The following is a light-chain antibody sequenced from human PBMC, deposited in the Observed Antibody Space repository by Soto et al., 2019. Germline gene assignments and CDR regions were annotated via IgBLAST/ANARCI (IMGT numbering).Light chain of an antibody. J-gene: IGLJ3*02. Sequence: QSALTQPRSVSGSPGQSVTISCTGTSSDVGAYNYVSWYQQYPGKAPKLMIYDVTKRPSGVPDRFSGSKSGNTASLTISGLQADDEADYYCCSYAGTYTFVFGGGTKLTVL. CDR1: SSDVGAYNY. V-gene: IGLV2-11*01. CDR3: CSYAGTYTFV. CDR2: DVT.